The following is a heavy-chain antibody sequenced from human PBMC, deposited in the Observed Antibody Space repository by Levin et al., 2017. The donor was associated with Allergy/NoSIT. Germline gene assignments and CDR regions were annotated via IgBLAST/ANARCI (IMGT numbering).Heavy chain of an antibody. CDR1: GYTFTGYY. CDR2: INPNSGGT. V-gene: IGHV1-2*02. D-gene: IGHD5-18*01. Sequence: ASVKVSCKASGYTFTGYYMHWVRQAPGQGLEWMGWINPNSGGTNYAQKFQGRVTMTRDTSISTAYMELSRLRSDDTAVYYCARGGIQLWSLDDNWFDPWGQGTLVTVSS. J-gene: IGHJ5*02. CDR3: ARGGIQLWSLDDNWFDP.